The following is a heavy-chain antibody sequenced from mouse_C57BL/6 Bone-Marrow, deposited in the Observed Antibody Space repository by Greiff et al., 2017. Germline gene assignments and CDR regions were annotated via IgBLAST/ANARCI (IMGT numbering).Heavy chain of an antibody. CDR1: GYTFTSYW. CDR3: ARSDYGNYGGFAY. V-gene: IGHV1-7*01. Sequence: VQLQQSGAELAKPGASVKLSCKASGYTFTSYWMHWVKQRPGQGLEWIGYINPSSGYTKYNQKFKDKATLTADKSSSTAYMQLSSLTYEDSAVYYCARSDYGNYGGFAYWGQGTLVTVSA. D-gene: IGHD2-1*01. J-gene: IGHJ3*01. CDR2: INPSSGYT.